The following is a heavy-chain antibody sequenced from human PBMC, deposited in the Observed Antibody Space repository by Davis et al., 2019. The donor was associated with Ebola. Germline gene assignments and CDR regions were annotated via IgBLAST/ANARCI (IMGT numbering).Heavy chain of an antibody. CDR2: TYYSSKWYT. V-gene: IGHV6-1*01. D-gene: IGHD5-12*01. CDR1: GDSVAGGTGR. J-gene: IGHJ4*02. CDR3: ATGWLRAGGFDS. Sequence: HSQTPSLTRAISGDSVAGGTGRWSWTRQSPSRGLAWLGRTYYSSKWYTGYAESAKSRINSSPDTAKNQFSQQLNSVTPEDTAVYYCATGWLRAGGFDSWGQGTLVTVSS.